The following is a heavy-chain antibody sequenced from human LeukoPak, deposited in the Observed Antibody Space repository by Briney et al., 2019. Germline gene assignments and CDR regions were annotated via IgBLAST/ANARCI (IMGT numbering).Heavy chain of an antibody. J-gene: IGHJ6*04. V-gene: IGHV1-69*06. CDR3: ARDPSYDILTGDGEADYYYGMDV. CDR1: GGTFSSYA. Sequence: GASVKVSCKASGGTFSSYAISWVRQSPGQGLEWMGGFIPIFGTADYAQKFQGRVTITADKSTSTAYIELSSLRSEDTAVYYCARDPSYDILTGDGEADYYYGMDVWGKGTTVTVSS. D-gene: IGHD3-9*01. CDR2: FIPIFGTA.